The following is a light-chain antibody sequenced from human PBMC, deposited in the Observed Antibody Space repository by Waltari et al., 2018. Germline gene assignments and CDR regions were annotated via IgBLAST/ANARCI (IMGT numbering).Light chain of an antibody. CDR1: NSDVGAYNY. CDR2: DVD. V-gene: IGLV2-11*01. J-gene: IGLJ2*01. CDR3: CSYAGRYTSV. Sequence: QSGLTQPASVSGSPGQSITISCTGTNSDVGAYNYVSWYQQRPGKAPKLVMYDVDKRPSGVPDRFAGSKAGNTASLTISGLQTDDEADYYCCSYAGRYTSVFGGGTKVTVL.